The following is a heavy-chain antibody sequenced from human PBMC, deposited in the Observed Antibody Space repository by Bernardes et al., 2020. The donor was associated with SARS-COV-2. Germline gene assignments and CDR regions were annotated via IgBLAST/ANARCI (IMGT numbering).Heavy chain of an antibody. D-gene: IGHD3-22*01. V-gene: IGHV4-59*01. CDR2: IYYSGST. J-gene: IGHJ6*02. Sequence: SETLSLTCTVSGGSISSYYWSWIRQPPGKGLEWIGYIYYSGSTNYNPSHKSRVTISVDTSKNQFSLKLSSVTAADTAVYYCASLLREVVIGENYYYGMDVWGQGTTVTVSS. CDR1: GGSISSYY. CDR3: ASLLREVVIGENYYYGMDV.